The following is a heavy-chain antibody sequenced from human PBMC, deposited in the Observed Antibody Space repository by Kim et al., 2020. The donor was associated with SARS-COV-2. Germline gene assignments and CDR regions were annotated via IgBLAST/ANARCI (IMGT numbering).Heavy chain of an antibody. CDR2: INPSGGST. V-gene: IGHV1-46*01. D-gene: IGHD6-13*01. CDR3: ARSAYQQLDDY. J-gene: IGHJ4*02. CDR1: GYTFTSYY. Sequence: ASVKVSCKASGYTFTSYYMHWVRQAPGQGLEWMGIINPSGGSTSNAQKFQGRVTMTRDTSTSTVYMELSSLRSEDTAVYYCARSAYQQLDDYWGQGTLVTVSS.